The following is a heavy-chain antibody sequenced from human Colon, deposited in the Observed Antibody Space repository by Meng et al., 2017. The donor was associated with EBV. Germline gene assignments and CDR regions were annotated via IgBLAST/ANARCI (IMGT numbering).Heavy chain of an antibody. CDR1: GGSLRSRTL. Sequence: VQLQESGPGLWQLSWSLSLTCACSGGSLRSRTLWSWARQPPWKVPEWIGQISQRGSTHYIPSLKSRVTISVVESQNQFSLRLSSVTAADTAVYYCARVGAYCGGDCYHPRWGQGTLVTVSS. CDR2: ISQRGST. CDR3: ARVGAYCGGDCYHPR. J-gene: IGHJ4*02. D-gene: IGHD2-21*02. V-gene: IGHV4-4*02.